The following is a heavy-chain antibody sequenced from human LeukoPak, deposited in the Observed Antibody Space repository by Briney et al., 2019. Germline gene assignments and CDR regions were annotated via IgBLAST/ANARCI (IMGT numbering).Heavy chain of an antibody. CDR3: ARRDVRHGGTAFDI. CDR2: INHIGIT. D-gene: IGHD5-24*01. Sequence: PSETLSLTCGVYGGSFSGYYWSWIRQPPGKGLEWIGEINHIGITNYSPSLKSRVTISVDTSKSQFSLKLTSVTAADTAMYYCARRDVRHGGTAFDIWGQGTMVTVSS. J-gene: IGHJ3*02. CDR1: GGSFSGYY. V-gene: IGHV4-34*01.